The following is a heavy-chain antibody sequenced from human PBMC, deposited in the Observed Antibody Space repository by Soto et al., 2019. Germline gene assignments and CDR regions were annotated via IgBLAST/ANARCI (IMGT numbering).Heavy chain of an antibody. J-gene: IGHJ4*02. D-gene: IGHD3-22*01. CDR2: IWYDGSNK. Sequence: GGSLRLSCAASGFTFSSYGMHWVRQAPGKGLEWVAVIWYDGSNKYYADSVKGRFTISRDNSKNTLYLQMNSLRAEDTAVYYCANGATYYDSSGPFDYWGQGTLVTVSS. V-gene: IGHV3-30*02. CDR3: ANGATYYDSSGPFDY. CDR1: GFTFSSYG.